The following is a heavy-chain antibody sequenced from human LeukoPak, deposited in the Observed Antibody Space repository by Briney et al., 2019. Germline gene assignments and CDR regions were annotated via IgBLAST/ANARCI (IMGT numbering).Heavy chain of an antibody. CDR1: GGTFTSYA. Sequence: SVKVSCKASGGTFTSYAISWVRQAPRQGLEWMGRIIPICGTANYAQKFQGRVTITTDESTSTAYMELSTVRYEDTGVYYCARSDNGAFDIWGQGTMVTVSS. CDR3: ARSDNGAFDI. D-gene: IGHD2-8*01. J-gene: IGHJ3*02. V-gene: IGHV1-69*05. CDR2: IIPICGTA.